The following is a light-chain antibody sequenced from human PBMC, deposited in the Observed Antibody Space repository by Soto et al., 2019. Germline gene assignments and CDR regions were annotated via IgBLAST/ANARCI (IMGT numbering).Light chain of an antibody. CDR2: DTS. CDR3: QPYNNWPLT. CDR1: QGIGDT. Sequence: EVMMWQTPATLSVSPGEGGTLSCRASQGIGDTLAWYQHKPGQTPRLLIYDTSTRATGVPTRFSGSRSGAEFTLTINSLQSEDFAVYYCQPYNNWPLTFGGGTNVEIK. V-gene: IGKV3-15*01. J-gene: IGKJ4*01.